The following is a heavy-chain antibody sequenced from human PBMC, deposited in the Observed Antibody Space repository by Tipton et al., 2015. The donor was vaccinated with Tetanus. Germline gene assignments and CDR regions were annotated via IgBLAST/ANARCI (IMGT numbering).Heavy chain of an antibody. D-gene: IGHD3-3*01. CDR2: INHTGST. CDR3: ARAWSHWSAYYRG. CDR1: GVSFSGSY. V-gene: IGHV4-34*01. J-gene: IGHJ4*02. Sequence: TLSLTCAVYGVSFSGSYWTWIRQPPGKGLEWIGEINHTGSTNYNPSLKSRVTISVDTSKHQFSLKLSSVTAADTAVYYCARAWSHWSAYYRGWGQGTLVTVSS.